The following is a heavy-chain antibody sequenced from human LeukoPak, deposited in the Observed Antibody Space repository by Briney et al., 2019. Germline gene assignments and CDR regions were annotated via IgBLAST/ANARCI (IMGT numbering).Heavy chain of an antibody. J-gene: IGHJ4*02. CDR1: GYTFTSYG. V-gene: IGHV1-18*01. CDR2: ISSYNGDT. D-gene: IGHD3-22*01. CDR3: AREGSSGYYPRF. Sequence: ASVKVSCKASGYTFTSYGISWVRQASGQGLEWMGWISSYNGDTNYAQKFQGRVTMTTDTSTSTAHMELRSLRSDDTAVYYCAREGSSGYYPRFWGQGTLVTVSS.